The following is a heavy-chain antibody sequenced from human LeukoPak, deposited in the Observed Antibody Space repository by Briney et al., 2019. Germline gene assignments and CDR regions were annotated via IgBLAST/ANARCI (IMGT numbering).Heavy chain of an antibody. D-gene: IGHD1-26*01. CDR1: GFSFSVYA. CDR2: FGGSGGGP. CDR3: AKARGATVNDPADY. J-gene: IGHJ4*02. V-gene: IGHV3-23*01. Sequence: GGSLRLSCAASGFSFSVYAMNWVRQAPGKGLEWVSSFGGSGGGPWHAASVKGRFSISRDNSKNTLYLQMSSLSDGDTALYYCAKARGATVNDPADYWGQGILVTVSS.